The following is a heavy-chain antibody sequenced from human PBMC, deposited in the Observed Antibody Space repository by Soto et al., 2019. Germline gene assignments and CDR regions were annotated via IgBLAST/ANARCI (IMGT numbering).Heavy chain of an antibody. Sequence: LTISCKGSGYSFTSYCIGWVRQMPWKGLEWMGIIYPGDSDTRYSPSFQGRVTISADKSISTAYLQWSSLKASDTAMYYCARHLGRYCSSTSCLHRDYYYGMDVWGQGTTVTVSS. D-gene: IGHD2-2*01. J-gene: IGHJ6*02. CDR3: ARHLGRYCSSTSCLHRDYYYGMDV. V-gene: IGHV5-51*01. CDR2: IYPGDSDT. CDR1: GYSFTSYC.